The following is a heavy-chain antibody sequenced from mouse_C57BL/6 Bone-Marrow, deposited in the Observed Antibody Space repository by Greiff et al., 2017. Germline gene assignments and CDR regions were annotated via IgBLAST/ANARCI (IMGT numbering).Heavy chain of an antibody. V-gene: IGHV5-17*01. CDR3: ARDPITTVTPWYFDV. CDR1: GFTFSDYG. Sequence: EVKLVESGGGLVKPGGSLKLSCAASGFTFSDYGMHWVRQAPEKGLEWVAYISSGSSTIYYADTVKGRFTISRDNAKNTLFLQMTSLRSEDTAMYYCARDPITTVTPWYFDVWGTGTTVTVSS. CDR2: ISSGSSTI. J-gene: IGHJ1*03. D-gene: IGHD1-1*01.